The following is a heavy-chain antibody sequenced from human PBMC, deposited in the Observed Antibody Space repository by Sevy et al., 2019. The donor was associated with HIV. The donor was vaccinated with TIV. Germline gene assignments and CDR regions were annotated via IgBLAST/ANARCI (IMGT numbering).Heavy chain of an antibody. CDR3: ATDLGPYSTGGRCSLAY. Sequence: SETLSLTCTVSGGSISSYYWSWIRQPPGKGLEWIGYIYYSGSTNYNPSLKDRVTISVDTSKNQFSLKLSSVTTADTAVYYCATDLGPYSTGGRCSLAYWGQGTLVTDSS. CDR1: GGSISSYY. J-gene: IGHJ4*02. D-gene: IGHD2-15*01. CDR2: IYYSGST. V-gene: IGHV4-59*01.